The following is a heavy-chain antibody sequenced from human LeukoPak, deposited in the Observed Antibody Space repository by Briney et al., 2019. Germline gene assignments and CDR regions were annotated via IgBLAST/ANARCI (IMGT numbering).Heavy chain of an antibody. CDR1: GYSFTSYW. Sequence: GESLKISCKGSGYSFTSYWIGWVRQMPGKGLERMGIIYPGDSDTTYSPSFQGQVTISADKSISTAYLQWGSLKASDTAMYYCARLRDYDRYFDRWGRGTLVTVSS. CDR2: IYPGDSDT. V-gene: IGHV5-51*01. D-gene: IGHD3-22*01. CDR3: ARLRDYDRYFDR. J-gene: IGHJ2*01.